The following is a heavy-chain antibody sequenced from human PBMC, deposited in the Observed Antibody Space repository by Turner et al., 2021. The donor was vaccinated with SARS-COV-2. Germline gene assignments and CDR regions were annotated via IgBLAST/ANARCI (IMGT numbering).Heavy chain of an antibody. V-gene: IGHV4-39*01. CDR3: ARHSPELRGDYFDY. CDR2: IFYSGST. CDR1: GGPISSSSYY. D-gene: IGHD1-26*01. J-gene: IGHJ4*02. Sequence: QLQLQEPGPGLVKSSETLSLTCTVSGGPISSSSYYCGWIRQPPGKGLEWIGSIFYSGSTYYNPSLKSRVTISVDTSKNQFSLKLSSVTAADTAVYYCARHSPELRGDYFDYWGQGTLVTVSS.